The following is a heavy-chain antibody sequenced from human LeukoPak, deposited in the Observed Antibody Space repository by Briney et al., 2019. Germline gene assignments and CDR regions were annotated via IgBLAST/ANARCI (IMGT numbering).Heavy chain of an antibody. V-gene: IGHV4-59*01. CDR3: ARGSPSTPDS. CDR1: GGSISSYY. CDR2: IHYSGST. J-gene: IGHJ4*02. D-gene: IGHD2-15*01. Sequence: PSEPLSLTCTVSGGSISSYYWNWIRQPTGKGLEWIGYIHYSGSTYYHPSLKNRVTISLDTSKTKFSLRLSSVTAADTAVYFCARGSPSTPDSWGQGTLVTVSS.